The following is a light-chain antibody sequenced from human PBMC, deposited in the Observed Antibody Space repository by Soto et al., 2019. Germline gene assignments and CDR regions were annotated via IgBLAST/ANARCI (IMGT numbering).Light chain of an antibody. CDR2: DAS. Sequence: EIVLTQSPATLSLSPGDRATLSCRASQSVSGFLAWYQQKPGQAPRLLIYDASDRATGIPARFSGSGSGTVFTLTISSLEPEDFAIYYCQQRINWPRTFGQGTKLEIK. V-gene: IGKV3-11*01. J-gene: IGKJ2*01. CDR1: QSVSGF. CDR3: QQRINWPRT.